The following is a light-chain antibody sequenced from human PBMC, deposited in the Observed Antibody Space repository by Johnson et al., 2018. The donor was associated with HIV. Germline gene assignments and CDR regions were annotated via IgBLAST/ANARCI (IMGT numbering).Light chain of an antibody. CDR1: SSSIGNDF. CDR2: DNN. Sequence: QSVLTQSPSVSAAPGQEVTISCSASSSSIGNDFVSWYQQLPGTAPKLLIYDNNKRPSGIPDRFSGSKSGTSATLDITGLQTGDEADYYCGTWDSSLSADVFGPGTKVTVL. CDR3: GTWDSSLSADV. J-gene: IGLJ1*01. V-gene: IGLV1-51*01.